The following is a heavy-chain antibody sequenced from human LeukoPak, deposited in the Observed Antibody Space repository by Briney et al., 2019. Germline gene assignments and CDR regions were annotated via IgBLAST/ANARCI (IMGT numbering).Heavy chain of an antibody. J-gene: IGHJ4*02. Sequence: GGSLRLSCAASGFTFSNYHMNWVRQAPGQGLEWVSSVSSSSTYISYADSVKGRFTISRDNAKNSLYLQMSSLRTEDTAVYWCARGPHYYDGSGHSYLDFWGQGILVIVSS. D-gene: IGHD3-22*01. V-gene: IGHV3-21*01. CDR3: ARGPHYYDGSGHSYLDF. CDR2: VSSSSTYI. CDR1: GFTFSNYH.